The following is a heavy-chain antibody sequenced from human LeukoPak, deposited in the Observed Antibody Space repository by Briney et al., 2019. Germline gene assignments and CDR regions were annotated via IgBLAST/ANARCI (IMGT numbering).Heavy chain of an antibody. CDR3: AKDSAKKYDDY. Sequence: ASVKVSCKGSGYSFTSYGIIWVRQAPGQGLEWVGWISPYNGNTNYAQKLQGRVTMTTDTSTSTAYMELRSLRSDDTAVYYCAKDSAKKYDDYWGQGTLVTVSS. D-gene: IGHD2/OR15-2a*01. J-gene: IGHJ4*02. CDR2: ISPYNGNT. CDR1: GYSFTSYG. V-gene: IGHV1-18*01.